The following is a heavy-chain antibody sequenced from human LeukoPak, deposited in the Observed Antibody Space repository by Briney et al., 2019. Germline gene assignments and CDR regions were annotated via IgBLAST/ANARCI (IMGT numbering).Heavy chain of an antibody. V-gene: IGHV1-69*05. CDR2: IIPIFGTA. J-gene: IGHJ6*03. Sequence: GASVKVSCKASGGTFSSCAISWVRQAPGQGLEWMGGIIPIFGTANYAQKFQGSVTITTDESTSTAYMELSSLRSEDTAVYYCARADENCSSTSCYYYYYYYMDVWGKGTTVTVSS. CDR1: GGTFSSCA. D-gene: IGHD2-2*01. CDR3: ARADENCSSTSCYYYYYYYMDV.